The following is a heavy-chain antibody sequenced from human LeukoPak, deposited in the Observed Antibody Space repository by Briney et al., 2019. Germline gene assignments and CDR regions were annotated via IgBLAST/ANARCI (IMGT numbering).Heavy chain of an antibody. CDR2: INSDGINT. CDR1: GFTFSNYW. Sequence: GGSLRLSCAASGFTFSNYWMHWVRQAPGKGLVWVSRINSDGINTSYADAVKGRFTISRDNAKNTLNLQMNSLRAEDTAVYYCARDLGQYYDTSDNWFDPWGQGTLVTVSS. CDR3: ARDLGQYYDTSDNWFDP. V-gene: IGHV3-74*01. D-gene: IGHD3-22*01. J-gene: IGHJ5*02.